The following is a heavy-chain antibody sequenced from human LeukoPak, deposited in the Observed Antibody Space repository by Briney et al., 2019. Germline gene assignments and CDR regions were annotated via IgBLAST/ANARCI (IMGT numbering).Heavy chain of an antibody. CDR1: GFTFSSYA. V-gene: IGHV3-21*01. CDR2: ISSSSSYI. D-gene: IGHD3-10*01. J-gene: IGHJ4*02. Sequence: GRSLRLSCAASGFTFSSYAMHWVRQAPGKGLEWVSSISSSSSYIYYADSVKGRFTISRDNAKNSLYLQMNSLRAEDTAVYYCARDYQLLWFGEPHPYYFDYWGQGTLVTVSS. CDR3: ARDYQLLWFGEPHPYYFDY.